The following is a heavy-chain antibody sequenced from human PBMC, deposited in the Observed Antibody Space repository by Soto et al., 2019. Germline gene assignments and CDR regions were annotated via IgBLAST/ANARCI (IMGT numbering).Heavy chain of an antibody. CDR3: ARDLGWGDPHAFDI. CDR1: GFTFSSYA. CDR2: ISYDGSNK. J-gene: IGHJ3*02. D-gene: IGHD3-16*01. Sequence: GGSLRLSCAASGFTFSSYAMHWVRQAPGKGLEWVAVISYDGSNKYYADSVKGRFTISRDNSKNTLYLQMNSLRAEDTAVYYCARDLGWGDPHAFDIWGQGTMVTVSS. V-gene: IGHV3-30*04.